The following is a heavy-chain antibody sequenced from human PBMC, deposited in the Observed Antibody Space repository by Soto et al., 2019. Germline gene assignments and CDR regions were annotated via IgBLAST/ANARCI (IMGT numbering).Heavy chain of an antibody. CDR2: ISVGGDKE. V-gene: IGHV3-23*01. J-gene: IGHJ4*02. CDR3: SRWDGYGDY. Sequence: DVQLLQSGGGLVQPGGSLRVSCAASGFSVSSHSMTWVRQAPGKGLKYVSGISVGGDKEFYADSVRGRFTVSRDNSKNILYLQMDSLRVDDTAIYYCSRWDGYGDYWGQGTLVTVSS. D-gene: IGHD5-18*01. CDR1: GFSVSSHS.